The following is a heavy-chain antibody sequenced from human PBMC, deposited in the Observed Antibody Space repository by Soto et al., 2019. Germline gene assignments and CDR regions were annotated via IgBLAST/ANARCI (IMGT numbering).Heavy chain of an antibody. CDR2: IYGTGST. J-gene: IGHJ4*02. CDR3: ANEGGGSGGHYNGFDY. V-gene: IGHV3-53*01. CDR1: GFTVGNNY. D-gene: IGHD3-10*01. Sequence: EVQLVESGGGLIQPGGSLKLSCVASGFTVGNNYMSWVRQAPGKGLEWVAIIYGTGSTKYEDYVKGRFTVSSDNAKTTLYLQMNSLRAEDTDVFYSANEGGGSGGHYNGFDYWGQGTLVTVSS.